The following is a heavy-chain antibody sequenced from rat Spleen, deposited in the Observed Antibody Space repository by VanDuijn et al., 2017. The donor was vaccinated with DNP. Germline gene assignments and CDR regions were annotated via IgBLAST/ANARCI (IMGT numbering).Heavy chain of an antibody. CDR1: GFSITSNY. V-gene: IGHV3-1*01. D-gene: IGHD1-11*01. CDR2: ISYSGST. Sequence: EVQLQESGPGLVKPSQSLSLTCSVTGFSITSNYWGWIRKFPGNKMEWMAYISYSGSTRYTPSLESRVSITRDTSKNQFFLQVNSVTTEDTATYYCAREGGVMDAWGQGVSVTVSS. CDR3: AREGGVMDA. J-gene: IGHJ4*01.